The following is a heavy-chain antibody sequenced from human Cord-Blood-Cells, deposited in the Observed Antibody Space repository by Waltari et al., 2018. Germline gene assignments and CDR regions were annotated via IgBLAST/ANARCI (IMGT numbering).Heavy chain of an antibody. CDR2: INHKGRT. CDR3: ARVVTVSPEDY. Sequence: QVQLQQWGAGLLKPSETLSLTCAVYGGSFSGYYWSRIRQPPGKGLEWIGEINHKGRTNDNPSLKSRVTISVDTSKNQFSLELSSVTAADTAVYYCARVVTVSPEDYWGQGTLVTVSS. CDR1: GGSFSGYY. D-gene: IGHD2-21*02. V-gene: IGHV4-34*01. J-gene: IGHJ4*02.